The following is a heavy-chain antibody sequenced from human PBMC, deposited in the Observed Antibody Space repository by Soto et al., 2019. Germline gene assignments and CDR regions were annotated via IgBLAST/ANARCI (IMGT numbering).Heavy chain of an antibody. CDR1: GGSISSYY. J-gene: IGHJ4*02. V-gene: IGHV4-59*08. Sequence: ASETLSLTCTVSGGSISSYYWSWIRQPPGKGLEWIGYIYYSGSTYYNPSLKSRVTISVDTSKNQFSLKLSSVTAADTAVYYCARASYGSGIDYWGQGTLVTVSS. CDR2: IYYSGST. D-gene: IGHD3-10*01. CDR3: ARASYGSGIDY.